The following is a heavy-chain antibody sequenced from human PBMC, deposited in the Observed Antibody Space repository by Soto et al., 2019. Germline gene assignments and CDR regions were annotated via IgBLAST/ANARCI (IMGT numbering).Heavy chain of an antibody. J-gene: IGHJ5*02. CDR2: ILYDGTIE. Sequence: GGSLRLSCAASGFTFSQYALNWVRQAPGKGLEWVAVILYDGTIEHYADSVKGRFTVSRDNSKNTVYLQMDSLTPEDTGVYYCAGEASVAALNWFDPWGQGTLVTVSS. CDR1: GFTFSQYA. D-gene: IGHD6-6*01. CDR3: AGEASVAALNWFDP. V-gene: IGHV3-30-3*01.